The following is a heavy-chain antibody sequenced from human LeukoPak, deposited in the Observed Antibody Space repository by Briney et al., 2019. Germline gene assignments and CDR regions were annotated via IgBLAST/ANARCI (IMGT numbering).Heavy chain of an antibody. CDR2: INPSGGST. CDR3: ARSPIRFLEWLLFPFSDY. CDR1: GYTFTSYY. D-gene: IGHD3-3*01. Sequence: ASVKVSCKASGYTFTSYYMHWVRQAPGQGLEWMGIINPSGGSTSYAQKFQGRVTMTRDTSTSTVYMELGSLRSEDTAVYYCARSPIRFLEWLLFPFSDYWGQGTLVTVSS. V-gene: IGHV1-46*01. J-gene: IGHJ4*02.